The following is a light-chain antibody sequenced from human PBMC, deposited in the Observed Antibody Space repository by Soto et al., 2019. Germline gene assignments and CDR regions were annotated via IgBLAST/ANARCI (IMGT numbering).Light chain of an antibody. CDR2: DVS. J-gene: IGLJ1*01. CDR1: SSDVGGYKY. Sequence: QSALTQPASVSGSPGQSITISCTGTSSDVGGYKYVSWYQQHPAKAPKLMIYDVSNRPSGVSNRFSGSKSGNTASLTISGLQAEDEADYYCSSYTSSSTLEVFGTGTKVTVL. V-gene: IGLV2-14*01. CDR3: SSYTSSSTLEV.